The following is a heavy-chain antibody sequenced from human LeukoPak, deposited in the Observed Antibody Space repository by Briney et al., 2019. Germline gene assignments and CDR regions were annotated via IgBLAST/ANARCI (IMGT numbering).Heavy chain of an antibody. D-gene: IGHD6-13*01. CDR3: ARGPIAAASTGKRNEDY. CDR1: GFTVSTNF. J-gene: IGHJ4*02. CDR2: IRYDGSNK. V-gene: IGHV3-30*02. Sequence: GGSLRLSCAASGFTVSTNFMSWVRQAPGKGLEWVAFIRYDGSNKYYADSVKGRFTISRDNSKNTLYLQMNSLRAEDTAVYYCARGPIAAASTGKRNEDYWGQGTLVTVSS.